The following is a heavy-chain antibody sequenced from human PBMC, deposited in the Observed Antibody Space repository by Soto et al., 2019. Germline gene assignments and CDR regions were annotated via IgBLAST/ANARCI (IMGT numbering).Heavy chain of an antibody. J-gene: IGHJ4*02. V-gene: IGHV4-4*07. CDR3: ARDIGSYAYGEGY. D-gene: IGHD3-10*01. CDR1: DGSISTYY. CDR2: VFTSGTT. Sequence: SETLSLTCTVSDGSISTYYWSWIRQPAGKELEWIGHVFTSGTTNYTPSLKSRVSMSLDTAKNQFSLKLRSVTAADTAVYYCARDIGSYAYGEGYWGQGIQVTVSS.